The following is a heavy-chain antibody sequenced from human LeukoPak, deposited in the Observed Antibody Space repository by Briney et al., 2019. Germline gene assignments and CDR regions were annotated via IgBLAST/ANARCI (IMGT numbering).Heavy chain of an antibody. D-gene: IGHD3-10*01. CDR1: GGSFSGYY. CDR2: INHSGST. Sequence: PSETLSLTCAVYGGSFSGYYWSWIRQPPGKGLEWIGEINHSGSTNYNPSLKSRVTISVDTSKNQFSLKLNSVTAADTAVYYCASGNGYYYRYFDNWGQGTLLTVSS. J-gene: IGHJ4*02. CDR3: ASGNGYYYRYFDN. V-gene: IGHV4-34*01.